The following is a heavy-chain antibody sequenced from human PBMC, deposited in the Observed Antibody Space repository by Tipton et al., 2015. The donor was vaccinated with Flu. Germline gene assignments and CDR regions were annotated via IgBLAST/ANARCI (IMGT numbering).Heavy chain of an antibody. CDR2: VHYTGKT. J-gene: IGHJ4*02. Sequence: TLSLTCSVSGGSLTNYYWSWIRQTPQKGLEWIGYVHYTGKTKFNPSLKSRLVMSVDTSKNQLYLRLTSLTASDTAVYYCARHTYAQPGPPYFDFWGQGTLVTVSS. D-gene: IGHD1-14*01. V-gene: IGHV4-59*08. CDR3: ARHTYAQPGPPYFDF. CDR1: GGSLTNYY.